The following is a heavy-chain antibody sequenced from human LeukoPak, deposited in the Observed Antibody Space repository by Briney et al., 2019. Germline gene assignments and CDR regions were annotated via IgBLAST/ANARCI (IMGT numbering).Heavy chain of an antibody. CDR2: INPNGGGT. CDR3: AITTIASSIDW. Sequence: ASVKVSCKASGYTSTDYYIHWVRQAPGQGPEWMGWINPNGGGTNYGQRFQGRVTMTRDTSINTAYMELSSLRPDDTAVYYCAITTIASSIDWWGQGTLVTVSS. D-gene: IGHD6-13*01. V-gene: IGHV1-2*02. CDR1: GYTSTDYY. J-gene: IGHJ4*02.